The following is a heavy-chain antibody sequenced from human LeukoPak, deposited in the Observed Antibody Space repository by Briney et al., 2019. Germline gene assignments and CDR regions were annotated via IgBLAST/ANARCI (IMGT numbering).Heavy chain of an antibody. CDR3: ARGDKWNYWGPFDY. J-gene: IGHJ4*02. CDR1: GVTFSSYW. D-gene: IGHD1-7*01. CDR2: IKQDGSEK. Sequence: PGGSLRLSCAASGVTFSSYWMSWVRQAPGKGLEWVANIKQDGSEKYYVSSVKGRFTISRDNAKHSLYLQMNSLRAVDTAVYYCARGDKWNYWGPFDYWGQGTLVTVSS. V-gene: IGHV3-7*01.